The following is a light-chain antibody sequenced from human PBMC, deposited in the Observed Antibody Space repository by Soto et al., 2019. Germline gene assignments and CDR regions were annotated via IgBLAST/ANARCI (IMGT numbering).Light chain of an antibody. V-gene: IGKV3-11*01. J-gene: IGKJ5*01. CDR2: DAS. Sequence: EIVLTQSPATLSLSPGERATLSCRASQSVSSYLAWYQQKPGQAPRLLIYDASNRATGISARFSGSGSGTDFSLTISSLEPEDFAVYYCQQRSNWPPITFGEGTRLAIK. CDR3: QQRSNWPPIT. CDR1: QSVSSY.